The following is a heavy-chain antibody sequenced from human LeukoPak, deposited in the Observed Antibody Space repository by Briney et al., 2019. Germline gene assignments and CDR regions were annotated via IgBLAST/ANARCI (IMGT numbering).Heavy chain of an antibody. CDR1: GFTFSRSS. Sequence: SGGSLRLSCAASGFTFSRSSMNWVRQAPGKGLEWVSSITSSSSYIYYAGSVKGRFTISRDNAKNSLYLQMNNLRAEDTAVYYCARAQWAGNTEGYFDYWGQGPLVTVSS. CDR2: ITSSSSYI. CDR3: ARAQWAGNTEGYFDY. D-gene: IGHD1-26*01. V-gene: IGHV3-21*01. J-gene: IGHJ4*02.